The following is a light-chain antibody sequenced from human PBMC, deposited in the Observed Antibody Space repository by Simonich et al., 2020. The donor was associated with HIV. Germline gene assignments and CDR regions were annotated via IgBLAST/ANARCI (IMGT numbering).Light chain of an antibody. CDR1: QSILYSSNNKNY. CDR3: QQYYSTPPT. CDR2: WAS. Sequence: DIVMTQSPDSLAVSLGERATINCKSSQSILYSSNNKNYLAWSQQKPRQPPKLLIYWASTRESGVPDRFRGSGSGTDFTLTISSLQAEDVAVYYCQQYYSTPPTFGQGTKVEIK. J-gene: IGKJ1*01. V-gene: IGKV4-1*01.